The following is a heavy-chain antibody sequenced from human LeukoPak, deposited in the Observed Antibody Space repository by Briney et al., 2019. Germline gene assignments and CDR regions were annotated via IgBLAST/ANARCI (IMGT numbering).Heavy chain of an antibody. D-gene: IGHD1-1*01. V-gene: IGHV4-39*01. J-gene: IGHJ5*02. CDR1: GGSISSSSYN. CDR3: ARQWYNWNVDWFDR. CDR2: MYSSGST. Sequence: SETLSLTCTVSGGSISSSSYNWVWIRQPPGKGLEWIGSMYSSGSTYYNPPLKSRVTISVETSKKQFSLKLSSVTAADTAVYYCARQWYNWNVDWFDRWGQGTLVTVSS.